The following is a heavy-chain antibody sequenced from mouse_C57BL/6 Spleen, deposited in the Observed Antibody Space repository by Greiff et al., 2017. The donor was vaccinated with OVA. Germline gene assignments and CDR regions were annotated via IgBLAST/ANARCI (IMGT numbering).Heavy chain of an antibody. Sequence: QVQLQQPGAELVMPGASVKLSCKASGYTFTSYWMHWVKQRPGQGLEWIGEFDPSDSYTNYNQKFKGKSTLTVDKSSSTAYMQLSSLTSEDAAVYYCARGVTGTSDYWGQGTTLTVSS. V-gene: IGHV1-69*01. D-gene: IGHD4-1*01. CDR3: ARGVTGTSDY. CDR1: GYTFTSYW. CDR2: FDPSDSYT. J-gene: IGHJ2*01.